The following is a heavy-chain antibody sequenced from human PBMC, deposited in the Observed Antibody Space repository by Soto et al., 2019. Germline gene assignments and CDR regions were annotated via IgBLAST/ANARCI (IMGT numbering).Heavy chain of an antibody. J-gene: IGHJ6*02. CDR1: GFTFDDYA. V-gene: IGHV3-9*01. D-gene: IGHD6-6*01. CDR3: AKVRSSSSRPGYYYYGMDV. Sequence: PGGSLRLSCAASGFTFDDYAMHWVRQAPGKGLEWVSGISWNSGSIGYADSVKGRFTISRDNAKNSLYLQMNSLRAEDTALYYCAKVRSSSSRPGYYYYGMDVWGQGTTVTVSS. CDR2: ISWNSGSI.